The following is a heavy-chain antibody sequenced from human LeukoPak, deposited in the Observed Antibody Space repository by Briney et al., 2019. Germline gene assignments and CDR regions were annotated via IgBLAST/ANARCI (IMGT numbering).Heavy chain of an antibody. CDR3: ARVLRVGWYFDL. CDR1: GFTFSVSV. J-gene: IGHJ2*01. CDR2: IYSGGST. Sequence: GGSLRLSCAASGFTFSVSVMNWVRQVPGEGLEWVSVIYSGGSTYYADSVKGRFTISRDNSKNTMYLQMNSLRAEDTAVYYCARVLRVGWYFDLWGRGTLVTVSS. V-gene: IGHV3-23*01.